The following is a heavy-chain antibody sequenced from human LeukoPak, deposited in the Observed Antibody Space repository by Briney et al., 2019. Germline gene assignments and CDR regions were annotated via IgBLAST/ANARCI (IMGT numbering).Heavy chain of an antibody. CDR2: IYPIDADT. D-gene: IGHD2-21*01. Sequence: GESLKISCKGSGYRFTNYWIGWVRPMPGKGLEWMGIIYPIDADTRYSPSFRGQVTFSADKSISTAYLQWSSLKASDTAMYYCARPSAYGEDAFDVWGQGTMVTVSS. V-gene: IGHV5-51*01. CDR1: GYRFTNYW. J-gene: IGHJ3*01. CDR3: ARPSAYGEDAFDV.